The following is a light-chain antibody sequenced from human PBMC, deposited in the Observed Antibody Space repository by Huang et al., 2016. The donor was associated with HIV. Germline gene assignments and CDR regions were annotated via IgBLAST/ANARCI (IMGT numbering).Light chain of an antibody. CDR2: RAS. J-gene: IGKJ4*01. CDR3: QQYNNWPPLT. Sequence: EVVMTQSPNTLSVSPGERPTLSCRASQSIGSNLAWYQQKPGQAPRLLIYRASARAAGVPARFSGSGSGTEFTLTISSLQSEDFAIYYCQQYNNWPPLTFGGGTKVEI. V-gene: IGKV3-15*01. CDR1: QSIGSN.